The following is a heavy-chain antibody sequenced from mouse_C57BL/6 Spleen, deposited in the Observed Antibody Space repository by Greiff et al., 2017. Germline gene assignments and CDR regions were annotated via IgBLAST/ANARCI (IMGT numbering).Heavy chain of an antibody. CDR2: IYPGDGDT. D-gene: IGHD2-4*01. V-gene: IGHV1-80*01. Sequence: VQLVESGAELVKPGASVKISCKASGYAFSSYWMNWVKQRPGKGLEWIGKIYPGDGDTNYKGKFKGKATLTADKSSSTAYMQLSSLTSEASAVYFCAREAYDYDPYYFDYWGQGTTLTVSS. CDR3: AREAYDYDPYYFDY. CDR1: GYAFSSYW. J-gene: IGHJ2*01.